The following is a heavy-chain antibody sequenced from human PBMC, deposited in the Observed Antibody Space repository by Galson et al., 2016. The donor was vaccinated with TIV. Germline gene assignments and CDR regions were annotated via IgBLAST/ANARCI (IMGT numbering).Heavy chain of an antibody. Sequence: SLRLSCAASGFTFSKAWMSWVRQAPGKGLEWVGRIKSTIDGGTTAYAASVKDRFSISRDDSKNTVFLQMNSLKTEDTAVYFCTTDLGYCIFTSCSPRLDYWGQGTPVTVSS. CDR2: IKSTIDGGTT. CDR3: TTDLGYCIFTSCSPRLDY. CDR1: GFTFSKAW. J-gene: IGHJ4*02. D-gene: IGHD2-2*01. V-gene: IGHV3-15*01.